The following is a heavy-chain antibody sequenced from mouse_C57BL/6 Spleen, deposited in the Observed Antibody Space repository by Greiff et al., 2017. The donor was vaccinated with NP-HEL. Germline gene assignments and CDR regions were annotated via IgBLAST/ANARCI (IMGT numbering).Heavy chain of an antibody. CDR1: GFTFSSYA. CDR2: ISDGGSYT. J-gene: IGHJ2*01. Sequence: EVKLMESGGGLVKPGGSLKLSCAASGFTFSSYAMSWVRQTPEKRLEWVATISDGGSYTYYPDNVKGRFTISRDNAKNNLYLQMSHLKSEDTAMYYCARDERITVFDYWGQGTTLTVSS. V-gene: IGHV5-4*01. D-gene: IGHD1-3*01. CDR3: ARDERITVFDY.